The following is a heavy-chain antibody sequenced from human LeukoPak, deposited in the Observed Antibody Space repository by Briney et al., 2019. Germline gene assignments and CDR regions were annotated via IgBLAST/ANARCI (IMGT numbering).Heavy chain of an antibody. V-gene: IGHV1-2*02. Sequence: ASVKVSCKASGYTFTGYYMHRVRQAPGQGLEWMGWINPNSGGTNYAQKFQGRVTMTRDTSISTAYMELSRLRSDDTAVYYCARVRFPYKQWLAFDYWGQGTLVTVSS. CDR1: GYTFTGYY. D-gene: IGHD6-19*01. J-gene: IGHJ4*02. CDR3: ARVRFPYKQWLAFDY. CDR2: INPNSGGT.